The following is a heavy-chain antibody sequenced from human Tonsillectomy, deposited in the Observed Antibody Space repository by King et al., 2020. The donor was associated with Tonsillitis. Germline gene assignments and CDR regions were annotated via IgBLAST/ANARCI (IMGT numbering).Heavy chain of an antibody. Sequence: QLVQSGAEVKKPGASVKVSCKASGYTFIVSYIHWVRQAPGQGLEWMGWINPNSGGTNYAQKFQGRVTMTRDTSISTAYMELSRLRSDDTAMYSCAREATEAVPWWGQGTLVTVSS. CDR3: AREATEAVPW. J-gene: IGHJ4*02. CDR1: GYTFIVSY. CDR2: INPNSGGT. V-gene: IGHV1-2*02. D-gene: IGHD6-19*01.